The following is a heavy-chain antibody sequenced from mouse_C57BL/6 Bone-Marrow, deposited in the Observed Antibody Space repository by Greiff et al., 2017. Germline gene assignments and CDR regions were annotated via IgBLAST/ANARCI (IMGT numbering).Heavy chain of an antibody. D-gene: IGHD4-1*01. V-gene: IGHV1-55*01. J-gene: IGHJ2*01. Sequence: QVQLQQPGAELVKPGASVKMSCKASGYTFTSYWITWVKQRPGQGLEWIGDIYPGSGSTNYNEKFKGKATLTVDTSSSTAYMQLSSLTSEDSAVYYCAKRKLGTYYFDYGGQGTTLTVSS. CDR3: AKRKLGTYYFDY. CDR2: IYPGSGST. CDR1: GYTFTSYW.